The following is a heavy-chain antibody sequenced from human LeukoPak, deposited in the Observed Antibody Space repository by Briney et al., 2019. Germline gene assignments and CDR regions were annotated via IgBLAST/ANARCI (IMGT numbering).Heavy chain of an antibody. Sequence: GGSLRLSCAASGYTFTSYYMHWVRQAPGQGLEWMGIINPSGGSTSYAQKFQGRVTMTRDMSTSTVYMELSSLRSEDTAVYYCARECYHRGAFDIWGQGTMVTVSS. D-gene: IGHD3-10*01. V-gene: IGHV1-46*01. CDR3: ARECYHRGAFDI. J-gene: IGHJ3*02. CDR2: INPSGGST. CDR1: GYTFTSYY.